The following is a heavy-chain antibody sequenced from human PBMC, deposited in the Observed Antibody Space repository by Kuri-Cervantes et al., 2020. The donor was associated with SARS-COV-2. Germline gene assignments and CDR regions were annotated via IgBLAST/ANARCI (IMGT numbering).Heavy chain of an antibody. D-gene: IGHD6-6*01. V-gene: IGHV1-2*04. CDR1: GYTFTSYD. J-gene: IGHJ6*02. CDR2: INPNSGGT. Sequence: ASVKVSCKASGYTFTSYDINWVRQATGQGLEWMGWINPNSGGTNYAQKFQGWVTMTRDTSISTAYMELSRLRSDDTAVYYCARHSSSSKEAYYGMDVWGQGTTVTVSS. CDR3: ARHSSSSKEAYYGMDV.